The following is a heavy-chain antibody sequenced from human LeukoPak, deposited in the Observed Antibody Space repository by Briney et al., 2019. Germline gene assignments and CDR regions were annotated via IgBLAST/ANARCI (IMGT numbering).Heavy chain of an antibody. CDR3: ARGYSYGYIY. D-gene: IGHD5-18*01. V-gene: IGHV3-48*01. J-gene: IGHJ4*02. Sequence: PGRSLRLSCAASGFTFSSYSMSWVRQAPGKGLEWVSYISSSSSTIYYADSVKGRFTISRDDAKNSLYLQMNSLRAEDTAVYYCARGYSYGYIYWGQGTLVTVSS. CDR2: ISSSSSTI. CDR1: GFTFSSYS.